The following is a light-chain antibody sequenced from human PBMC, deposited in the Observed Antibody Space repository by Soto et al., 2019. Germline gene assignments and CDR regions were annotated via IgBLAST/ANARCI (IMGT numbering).Light chain of an antibody. V-gene: IGKV3-20*01. CDR3: QQYNSYSMT. CDR1: QSISSN. CDR2: GAS. Sequence: EIVLTQSPGTLSLSPGERATLSCRASQSISSNLAWYQQKPGQAPRLLIYGASSRATGIPDRFSGSGSGTDFTLTISSLQPDDFATYYCQQYNSYSMTFGQGTKVDIK. J-gene: IGKJ1*01.